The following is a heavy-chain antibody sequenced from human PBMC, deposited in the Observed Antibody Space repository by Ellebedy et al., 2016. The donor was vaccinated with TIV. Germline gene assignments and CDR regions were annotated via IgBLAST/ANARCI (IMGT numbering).Heavy chain of an antibody. J-gene: IGHJ6*02. V-gene: IGHV4-34*01. CDR1: GGSLSGYY. CDR3: ARGRPAVVGALNYGLDV. D-gene: IGHD6-19*01. CDR2: IVHTGAT. Sequence: MPSETLSLTCAVSGGSLSGYYWSWIRKSPGKGLEWIGEIVHTGATNYTPSLKSRVSISHDTSKSQFSLQLSSVAAADTAVYCFARGRPAVVGALNYGLDVWGQGTTVTVSS.